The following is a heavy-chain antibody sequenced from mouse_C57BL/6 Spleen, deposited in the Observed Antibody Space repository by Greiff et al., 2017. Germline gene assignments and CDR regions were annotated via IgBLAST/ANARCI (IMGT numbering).Heavy chain of an antibody. CDR3: ARDGYYVPYYAMDY. D-gene: IGHD2-3*01. CDR1: GYTFTDYN. Sequence: EVQLQQSGPELVKPGASVKMSCKASGYTFTDYNMHWVKQSHGKSLEWIGYINPNNGGTSYNQKFKGKATLTVNKSSSTAYMELRSLTSEDSAVYYCARDGYYVPYYAMDYWGQGTSVTVSS. CDR2: INPNNGGT. J-gene: IGHJ4*01. V-gene: IGHV1-22*01.